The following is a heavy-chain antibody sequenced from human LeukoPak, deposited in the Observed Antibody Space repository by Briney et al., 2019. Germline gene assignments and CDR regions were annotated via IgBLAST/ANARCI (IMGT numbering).Heavy chain of an antibody. D-gene: IGHD2-21*02. J-gene: IGHJ5*02. CDR1: GGSISSSSYS. CDR2: IYYSGST. V-gene: IGHV4-39*01. Sequence: PSETLSLTCTVSGGSISSSSYSWGWIRQPPGKGLEWIGSIYYSGSTYYNPSLKSRVTISVDTSKNQFSLKLSSVTAADTAVYYCASGGGRQAYCGGDCYPNWFDPWGQGTLVTVSS. CDR3: ASGGGRQAYCGGDCYPNWFDP.